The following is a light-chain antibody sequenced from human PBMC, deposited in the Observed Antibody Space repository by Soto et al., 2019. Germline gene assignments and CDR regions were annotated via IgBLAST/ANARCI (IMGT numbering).Light chain of an antibody. CDR1: QGIANY. CDR2: AAS. V-gene: IGKV1-27*01. J-gene: IGKJ4*01. Sequence: DIQMTQAPSSLSAFVGDRVTITCRASQGIANYLAWYQQKPGKVPKLLIYAASTLQSGVPSRFSGSGSGIDFTLIISSLQPEDVATYFCQKYNSAPLTLGGGTKVDIK. CDR3: QKYNSAPLT.